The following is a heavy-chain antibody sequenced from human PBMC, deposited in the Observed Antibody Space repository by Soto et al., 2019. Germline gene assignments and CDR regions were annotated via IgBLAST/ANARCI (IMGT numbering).Heavy chain of an antibody. D-gene: IGHD2-2*01. V-gene: IGHV1-18*04. CDR1: GYTSSDFG. CDR3: VRDQKYFRVNGNWFDS. Sequence: SVKVSCKASGYTSSDFGISWGRQAPVQGLEWMGWVSGNNGASNPAPKVQGRITMTLDTSTGVSYMALRSLRSDDTAIYYCVRDQKYFRVNGNWFDSWGQGTLVTVSS. J-gene: IGHJ5*01. CDR2: VSGNNGAS.